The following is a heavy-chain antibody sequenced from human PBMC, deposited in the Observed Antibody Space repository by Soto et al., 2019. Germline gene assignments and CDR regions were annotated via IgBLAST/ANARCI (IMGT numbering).Heavy chain of an antibody. CDR1: GYTLTSNG. D-gene: IGHD3-10*01. J-gene: IGHJ6*02. V-gene: IGHV1-18*01. CDR3: AREITMVRGVIMGMDV. Sequence: APVKVTCTASGYTLTSNGISWVRQAPGQGLEWMGWISAYNGNTNYAQKLQGRVTMTTDTSTSTAYMELRSLRSDDTAVYYCAREITMVRGVIMGMDVWGQGTTVTVSS. CDR2: ISAYNGNT.